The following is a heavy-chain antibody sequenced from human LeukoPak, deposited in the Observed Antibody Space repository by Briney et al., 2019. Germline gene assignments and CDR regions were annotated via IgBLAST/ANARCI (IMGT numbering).Heavy chain of an antibody. CDR2: INPNSGGT. J-gene: IGHJ5*02. Sequence: GASVKVSCKASGYTFTGYYMHWVRQAPGQGLEWMGWINPNSGGTNYAQKFQGRVTMTRDTSISTAYMELGRLRSDDTAVYYCARVKGGGYCSSTSCYKFDPWGQGTLVTVSS. CDR1: GYTFTGYY. CDR3: ARVKGGGYCSSTSCYKFDP. D-gene: IGHD2-2*02. V-gene: IGHV1-2*02.